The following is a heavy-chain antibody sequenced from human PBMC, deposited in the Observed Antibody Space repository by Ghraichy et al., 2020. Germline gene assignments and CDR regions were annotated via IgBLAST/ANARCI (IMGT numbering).Heavy chain of an antibody. Sequence: SCAASGFTFSSYSVNWARQAPGKGLEWVSYISSSSSTIYYADSVKGRFTISRDNAKNSLYLQMNSLRDEDTAVYYCASDEYSSSSAYFDYWGQGTLVTVSS. CDR2: ISSSSSTI. CDR3: ASDEYSSSSAYFDY. J-gene: IGHJ4*02. D-gene: IGHD6-6*01. V-gene: IGHV3-48*02. CDR1: GFTFSSYS.